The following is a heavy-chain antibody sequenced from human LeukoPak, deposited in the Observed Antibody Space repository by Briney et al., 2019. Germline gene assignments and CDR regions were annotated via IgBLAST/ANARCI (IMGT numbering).Heavy chain of an antibody. CDR2: INHSGYT. J-gene: IGHJ4*02. CDR3: TRMTAGHDY. D-gene: IGHD2-21*02. Sequence: PSETLSLTCAVSGVSFGDYYWSWVRQTPGKGLECIGEINHSGYTNDSPSLKSRVTLSIDTSRKQFSLNLRSVTVADTGIYYCTRMTAGHDYWGQGTLVTVSS. V-gene: IGHV4-34*01. CDR1: GVSFGDYY.